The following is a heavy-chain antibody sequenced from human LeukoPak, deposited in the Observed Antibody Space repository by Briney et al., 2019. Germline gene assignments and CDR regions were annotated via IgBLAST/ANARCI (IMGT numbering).Heavy chain of an antibody. V-gene: IGHV1-18*01. Sequence: ASVKVSCKASGYTFTRYAISWVRQAPGQGLEWMRWINPFNRNTNDAERFQGRVIMTTDTSTRTAYMELRSLRSDDTAVYYCARDYTSAEWLGFAFDVWGQGTMISVSS. D-gene: IGHD6-19*01. CDR3: ARDYTSAEWLGFAFDV. J-gene: IGHJ3*01. CDR1: GYTFTRYA. CDR2: INPFNRNT.